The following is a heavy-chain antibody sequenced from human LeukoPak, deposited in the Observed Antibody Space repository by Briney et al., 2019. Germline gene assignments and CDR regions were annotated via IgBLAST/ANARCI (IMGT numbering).Heavy chain of an antibody. V-gene: IGHV1-2*02. Sequence: GASVKVSCKASGYTFTGYYMHWVRQAPGQGLEWMGWINPDSGGTNYAQKFQGRVTMTRDTSISTAYMELSRLRSDDTAVYYCARVLDGYVGAFDYWGQGTLVTVSS. CDR1: GYTFTGYY. D-gene: IGHD1-26*01. CDR2: INPDSGGT. J-gene: IGHJ4*02. CDR3: ARVLDGYVGAFDY.